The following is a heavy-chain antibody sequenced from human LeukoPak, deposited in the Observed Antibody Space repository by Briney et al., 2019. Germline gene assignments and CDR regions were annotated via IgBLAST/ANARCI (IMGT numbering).Heavy chain of an antibody. CDR3: ARDRKAVAGIDY. V-gene: IGHV3-33*01. CDR1: GLTFSSYG. J-gene: IGHJ4*02. CDR2: IWYDGSNK. D-gene: IGHD6-19*01. Sequence: GGSLRLSCAASGLTFSSYGMHWVRQAPGKGLEWVAVIWYDGSNKYYADSVKGRFTISRDNSKNTLYLQMNSLRAEDTAVYYCARDRKAVAGIDYWGQGTLVTVSS.